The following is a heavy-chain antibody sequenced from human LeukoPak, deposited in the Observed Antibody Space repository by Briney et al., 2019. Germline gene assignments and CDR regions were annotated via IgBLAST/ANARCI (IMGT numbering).Heavy chain of an antibody. V-gene: IGHV4-61*02. D-gene: IGHD5-18*01. J-gene: IGHJ4*02. CDR1: GGSISSSSYY. CDR2: IYTSGST. Sequence: SETLSLTCTVSGGSISSSSYYWSWIRQPAGKGLEWIGRIYTSGSTNYNPSLKSRVTISVDTSKNQFSLKLSSVTAADTAVYYCAGSSWIQLWLLENWGQGTLVTVSS. CDR3: AGSSWIQLWLLEN.